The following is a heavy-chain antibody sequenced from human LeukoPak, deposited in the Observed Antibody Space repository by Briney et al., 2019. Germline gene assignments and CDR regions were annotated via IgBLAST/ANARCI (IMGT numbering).Heavy chain of an antibody. D-gene: IGHD4-17*01. Sequence: GGSLRLSCAASGFTFSSYAMHWVRQAPGKGLEWVAVISYDGSNKYYADSVKGRFTISRDNSKNTLYLQMNSLRAEDTAVYYCAREMTTVSLDAFDIWGQGTMVTLSS. J-gene: IGHJ3*02. CDR1: GFTFSSYA. V-gene: IGHV3-30-3*01. CDR2: ISYDGSNK. CDR3: AREMTTVSLDAFDI.